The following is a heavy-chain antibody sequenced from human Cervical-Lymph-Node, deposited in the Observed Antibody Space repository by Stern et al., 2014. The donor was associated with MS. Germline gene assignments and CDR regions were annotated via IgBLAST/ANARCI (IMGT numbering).Heavy chain of an antibody. J-gene: IGHJ6*02. CDR2: LIPIFGTP. V-gene: IGHV1-69*01. CDR1: GGTFSTQA. D-gene: IGHD4-17*01. CDR3: ATPSTVTVGGMDV. Sequence: QVQLVQSGAEVKKPGSSVKVSCKASGGTFSTQAINWVRQAPGQGLEWVGGLIPIFGTPNYAQKVQDRVTITADESTSTAYMDLSSLRSEDTAVYYCATPSTVTVGGMDVWGQGTTVTVSS.